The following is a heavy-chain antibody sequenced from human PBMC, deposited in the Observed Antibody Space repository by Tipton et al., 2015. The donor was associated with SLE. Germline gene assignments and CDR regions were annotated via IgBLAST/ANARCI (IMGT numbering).Heavy chain of an antibody. CDR3: ARDGGGDMLDF. J-gene: IGHJ4*02. D-gene: IGHD2-21*02. CDR2: ISESGNT. V-gene: IGHV4-59*01. Sequence: TLSLTCSVSGGFIIGFYWIWIRQPPGRGLEWIGYISESGNTNYNPSLKSRVTMSVDTPKNQFSLSLTSLTPADTAIYFCARDGGGDMLDFWGQGALVTVSS. CDR1: GGFIIGFY.